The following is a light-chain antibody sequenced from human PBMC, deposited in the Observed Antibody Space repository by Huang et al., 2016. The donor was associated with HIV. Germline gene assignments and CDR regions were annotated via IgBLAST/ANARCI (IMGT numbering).Light chain of an antibody. J-gene: IGKJ4*01. CDR1: QSVGVY. Sequence: EIVLTQSPATLSLSPGDRATLSCRASQSVGVYLAWYQQKPGQAPRLLILDASNRATGSPDRFSGSGSGTDVTLTIDSLQPDDFALYYYQQRTKWPPVLTFGGGTRVEIK. CDR2: DAS. V-gene: IGKV3-11*01. CDR3: QQRTKWPPVLT.